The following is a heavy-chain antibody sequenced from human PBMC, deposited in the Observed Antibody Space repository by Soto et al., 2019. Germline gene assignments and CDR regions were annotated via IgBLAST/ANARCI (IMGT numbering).Heavy chain of an antibody. Sequence: NPSETLSLTCAVSGGSISSGGYSWSWIRQPPGKGLEWIGYIYHSGSTYYNPSLKSRVTISVDRSKNQFSLKLSSVTAAGTAVYYCARGPYYYDSSGLDYWGQGTLVTVS. CDR2: IYHSGST. J-gene: IGHJ4*02. V-gene: IGHV4-30-2*01. D-gene: IGHD3-22*01. CDR1: GGSISSGGYS. CDR3: ARGPYYYDSSGLDY.